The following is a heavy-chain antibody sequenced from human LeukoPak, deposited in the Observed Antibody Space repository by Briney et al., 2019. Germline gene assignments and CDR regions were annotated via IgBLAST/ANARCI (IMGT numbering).Heavy chain of an antibody. Sequence: ASVKVSCKVSGYTLTELSMHWVRQAPGKGLEWMGGFDPEDGETIYAQKFQGRVTMTEDTSTDTAYMELSSLRSEDTAVYYCATSYYYDSSGYYFPPAYWGQGTLVTVSS. J-gene: IGHJ4*02. CDR1: GYTLTELS. V-gene: IGHV1-24*01. CDR2: FDPEDGET. CDR3: ATSYYYDSSGYYFPPAY. D-gene: IGHD3-22*01.